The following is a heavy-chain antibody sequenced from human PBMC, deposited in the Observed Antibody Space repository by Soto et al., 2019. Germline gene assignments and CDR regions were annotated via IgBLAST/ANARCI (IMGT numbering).Heavy chain of an antibody. CDR2: IYYSGST. Sequence: QLQLQESGPGLVKPSETLSLACTVSGGSITTTTYYCVWIRQPPGKGLEWIGSIYYSGSTYYNPSLKSRLTMSLYTSKIQFSLTLSSVAASDTAVYYCERQDGGGIYWGQGTLVTVSS. J-gene: IGHJ4*02. CDR1: GGSITTTTYY. D-gene: IGHD3-16*01. CDR3: ERQDGGGIY. V-gene: IGHV4-39*01.